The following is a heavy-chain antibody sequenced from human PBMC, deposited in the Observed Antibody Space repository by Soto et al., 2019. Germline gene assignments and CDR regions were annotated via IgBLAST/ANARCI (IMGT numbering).Heavy chain of an antibody. CDR1: GYSFTSYW. J-gene: IGHJ6*02. CDR3: ARLDAAGYYYYGMDV. V-gene: IGHV5-51*01. CDR2: IYPGDSDT. Sequence: GESLKISCKGSGYSFTSYWIGWVRQMPGKGLEWMGIIYPGDSDTRYSPSFQGQVTISADKSISTAYLQWSSLKASDTAMYYCARLDAAGYYYYGMDVWGQGTTVTVSS. D-gene: IGHD6-13*01.